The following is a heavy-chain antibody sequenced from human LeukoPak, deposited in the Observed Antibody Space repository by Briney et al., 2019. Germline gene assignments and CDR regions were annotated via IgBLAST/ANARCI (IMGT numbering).Heavy chain of an antibody. CDR1: GFTFDDYA. D-gene: IGHD3-16*02. CDR2: ISGDGGST. Sequence: GGSLRLSCAASGFTFDDYAMHWVRQAPGKGLEWVSLISGDGGSTYYADSVKGRFTISRDNSKNSLYLQMNSLRTEDTALYYCAKDISHDYVWGSYRSYYYYYGMDVWGQGTTVTVSS. CDR3: AKDISHDYVWGSYRSYYYYYGMDV. J-gene: IGHJ6*02. V-gene: IGHV3-43*02.